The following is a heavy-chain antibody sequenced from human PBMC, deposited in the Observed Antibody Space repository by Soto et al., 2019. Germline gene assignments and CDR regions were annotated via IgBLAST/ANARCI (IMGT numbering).Heavy chain of an antibody. D-gene: IGHD3-16*01. J-gene: IGHJ3*02. V-gene: IGHV6-1*01. CDR3: ARDVARSYVFDI. Sequence: PSQTLSLTCGISGDSVTSNSAAWNWVRRSPSRGLEWLGRTYYRSTWYHDYAVSVKSRITVIPDTSENQFSLQLNSVTPEDTALYYWARDVARSYVFDIWGQGTMVTVSS. CDR2: TYYRSTWYH. CDR1: GDSVTSNSAA.